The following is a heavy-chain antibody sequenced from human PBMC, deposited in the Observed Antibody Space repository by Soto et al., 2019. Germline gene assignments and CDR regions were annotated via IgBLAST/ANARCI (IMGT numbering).Heavy chain of an antibody. CDR3: AREEQQLVLDYYYGMDV. CDR2: INPNSGGT. CDR1: GYTFTGYY. J-gene: IGHJ6*02. V-gene: IGHV1-2*02. D-gene: IGHD6-13*01. Sequence: ASVKVSCKASGYTFTGYYMHWVRQAPGQGLEWMGWINPNSGGTNYAQKFQGRVTMTRDTSISTAYMELSRLRSDDTAVYYCAREEQQLVLDYYYGMDVWGQGTKVTVSS.